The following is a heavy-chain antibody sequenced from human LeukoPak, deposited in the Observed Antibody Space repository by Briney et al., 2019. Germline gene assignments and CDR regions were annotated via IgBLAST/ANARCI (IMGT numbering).Heavy chain of an antibody. CDR3: ARVDYDSSGYYLDY. J-gene: IGHJ4*02. V-gene: IGHV3-53*01. CDR2: IYSGGST. D-gene: IGHD3-22*01. Sequence: PGGSLRLSCAASGFTVSSNYMSWVRQAPGKGLEWVSVIYSGGSTYYAGSVKGRFTISRDNSKNTLYLQMNSLRAEDTAVYYCARVDYDSSGYYLDYWGQGTLVTVSS. CDR1: GFTVSSNY.